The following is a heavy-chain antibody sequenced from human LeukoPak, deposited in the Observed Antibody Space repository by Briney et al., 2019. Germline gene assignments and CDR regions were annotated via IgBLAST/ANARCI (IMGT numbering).Heavy chain of an antibody. CDR2: TCYSGST. CDR3: ARAPNNYGKFDY. J-gene: IGHJ4*02. Sequence: SETLSLTCTVSGGSVSSGSYYWSWIRQPPGKGLEWIGYTCYSGSTNYNPSLKSRVTISVDTSKNQFSLKLSSVTAADTAVYYCARAPNNYGKFDYWGQGTLVTVSS. CDR1: GGSVSSGSYY. D-gene: IGHD3-10*01. V-gene: IGHV4-61*01.